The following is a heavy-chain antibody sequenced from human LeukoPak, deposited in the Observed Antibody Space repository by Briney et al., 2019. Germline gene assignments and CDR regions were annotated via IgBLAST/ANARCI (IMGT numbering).Heavy chain of an antibody. CDR2: ISSSSYI. CDR3: ARDLGWEPLIGAFDI. Sequence: GGSLRLSCAASGFTFSSYSMNWVRQAPGKGLEWVSSISSSSYIYYADSVKGRFTISRDNAENSLYLQMNSLRAEDTAVYYCARDLGWEPLIGAFDIWGQGTMVTVSS. V-gene: IGHV3-21*01. J-gene: IGHJ3*02. D-gene: IGHD1-26*01. CDR1: GFTFSSYS.